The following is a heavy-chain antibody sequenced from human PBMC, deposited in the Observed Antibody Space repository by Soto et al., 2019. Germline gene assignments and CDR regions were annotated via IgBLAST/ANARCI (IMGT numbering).Heavy chain of an antibody. Sequence: QVQLTQSRNAVKKPGASVKVSCKAYGYTFLDYGITWVRQAPGQGLEWVGWINTYSGNTNYAQRLQGRXTXTXXTPTTTVYRELRSRIPHDTAVYYCARAQAPTEGANWGQGTLVSVSS. CDR3: ARAQAPTEGAN. CDR1: GYTFLDYG. V-gene: IGHV1-18*01. J-gene: IGHJ4*02. CDR2: INTYSGNT.